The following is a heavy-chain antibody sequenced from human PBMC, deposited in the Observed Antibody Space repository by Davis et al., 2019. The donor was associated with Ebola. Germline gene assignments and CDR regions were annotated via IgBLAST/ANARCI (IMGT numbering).Heavy chain of an antibody. CDR3: AWSRDQNHPDAFDI. D-gene: IGHD1-14*01. J-gene: IGHJ3*02. CDR1: GFTITNYW. Sequence: GESLKISCAASGFTITNYWMHWVRQAPGKGLVWVSRINSDESITTYADSVKGRFTISRDNTKNKLYLQMNSLRAEDTAVYNCAWSRDQNHPDAFDIWGQGTMVTVSS. CDR2: INSDESIT. V-gene: IGHV3-74*03.